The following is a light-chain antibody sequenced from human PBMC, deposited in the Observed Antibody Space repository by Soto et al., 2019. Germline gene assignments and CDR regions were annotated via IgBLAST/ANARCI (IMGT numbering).Light chain of an antibody. J-gene: IGKJ5*01. CDR1: QSVNLY. CDR2: GVS. Sequence: EVVLTQSPATLSASPGEGATLSCRASQSVNLYLAWYQQKPGQAPRVIIYGVSTRATGVPGRFSGSGSGTEFTLTISTLQSEDSAVYYCQQYNNWPITFGQGTRLEIK. CDR3: QQYNNWPIT. V-gene: IGKV3-15*01.